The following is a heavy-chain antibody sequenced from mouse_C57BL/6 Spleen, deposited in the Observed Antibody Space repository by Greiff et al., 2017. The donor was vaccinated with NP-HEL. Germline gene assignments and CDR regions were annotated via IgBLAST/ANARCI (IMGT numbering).Heavy chain of an antibody. CDR1: GYAFSSYW. D-gene: IGHD2-3*01. CDR3: VYDGYHWYFDV. J-gene: IGHJ1*03. V-gene: IGHV1-80*01. CDR2: IYPGDGDT. Sequence: QVQLQQSGAELVKPGASVKISCKASGYAFSSYWMNWVKQRPGKGLEWIGQIYPGDGDTNYNGKFKGKATLTADKSSSTAYMQLSSLTSEDSAVYFCVYDGYHWYFDVWGTGTTVTVSS.